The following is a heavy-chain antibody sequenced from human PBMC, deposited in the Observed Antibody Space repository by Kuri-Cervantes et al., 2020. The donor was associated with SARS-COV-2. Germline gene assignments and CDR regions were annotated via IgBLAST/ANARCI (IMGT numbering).Heavy chain of an antibody. V-gene: IGHV3-30-3*01. Sequence: LSLTSPASGFTFSSYAMHWVRQAPGKGLEWVAVISYDGSNKYYADSVKGRFTISRDNSKNTLYLQMNSLRAEDTAVYYCARPQGYCSGGSCPDAFDIWGQGTMVTVSS. J-gene: IGHJ3*02. CDR1: GFTFSSYA. CDR2: ISYDGSNK. CDR3: ARPQGYCSGGSCPDAFDI. D-gene: IGHD2-15*01.